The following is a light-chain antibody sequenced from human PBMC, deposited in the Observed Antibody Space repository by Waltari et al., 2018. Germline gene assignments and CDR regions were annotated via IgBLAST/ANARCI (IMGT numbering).Light chain of an antibody. J-gene: IGLJ2*01. CDR3: HAAADNNWF. CDR1: VLAGKY. Sequence: YDLTQPSSVSVSPGQTATLTCSGDVLAGKYDRWFQQKPGQAPTLILYKDTERPSGIPECFSASSSGFTVSLTIRVALLEDEADYHCHAAADNNWFFGGGTKLTVL. CDR2: KDT. V-gene: IGLV3-27*01.